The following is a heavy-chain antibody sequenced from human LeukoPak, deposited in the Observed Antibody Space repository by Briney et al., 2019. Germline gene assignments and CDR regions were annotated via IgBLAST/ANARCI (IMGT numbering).Heavy chain of an antibody. CDR2: IYTSGST. J-gene: IGHJ6*02. CDR1: GGSISSYY. Sequence: PSETLSLTCTVSGGSISSYYWSWIRQTAGKGLEWIGRIYTSGSTNYNPSLKSRVTMSVDTSKNQFSLKLSSVTAADTAVYYCARGFPSVVPAAIDYYYYGMDVWGQGTTVTVSS. CDR3: ARGFPSVVPAAIDYYYYGMDV. D-gene: IGHD2-2*01. V-gene: IGHV4-4*07.